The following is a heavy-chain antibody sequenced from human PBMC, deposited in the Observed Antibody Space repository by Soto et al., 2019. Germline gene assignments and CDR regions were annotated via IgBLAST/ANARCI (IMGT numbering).Heavy chain of an antibody. CDR1: GYTFTGYY. Sequence: ASVKVSCKASGYTFTGYYMHWVRQAPGQGLEWMGWISPHKGDTYYAQRLQGRLTMTTDTSTSTAYMELRNLRSDDTAVYFCARDLDASGSYYTDYWGQGTLVTVSS. CDR2: ISPHKGDT. J-gene: IGHJ4*02. V-gene: IGHV1-18*04. D-gene: IGHD3-10*01. CDR3: ARDLDASGSYYTDY.